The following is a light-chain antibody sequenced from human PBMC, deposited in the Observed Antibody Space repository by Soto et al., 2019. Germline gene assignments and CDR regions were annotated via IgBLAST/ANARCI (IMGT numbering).Light chain of an antibody. CDR1: QSVSSN. V-gene: IGKV3-11*01. CDR2: DTS. CDR3: HQRKSWPRT. J-gene: IGKJ1*01. Sequence: EIVMTQSPATLSVSPGERATLSCRASQSVSSNLAWYQHKPGQAPRLLIYDTSNRATGIPARFSGSGSGTDFTLTISRLEPEDFAVYYCHQRKSWPRTFGQGTKVDI.